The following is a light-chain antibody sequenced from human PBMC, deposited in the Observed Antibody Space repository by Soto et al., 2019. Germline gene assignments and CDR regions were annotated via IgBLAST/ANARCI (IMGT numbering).Light chain of an antibody. Sequence: EIVLTQSPATLSLSPGERATLSCRASQSVSSYLAWYQRKPGQAPRLLIYDASNRATGIPARFSGSGSGTDFTLTIRSLEPEDFAVYYCQQRNNWPRGTFGQGTRLEIK. J-gene: IGKJ5*01. CDR3: QQRNNWPRGT. CDR1: QSVSSY. CDR2: DAS. V-gene: IGKV3-11*01.